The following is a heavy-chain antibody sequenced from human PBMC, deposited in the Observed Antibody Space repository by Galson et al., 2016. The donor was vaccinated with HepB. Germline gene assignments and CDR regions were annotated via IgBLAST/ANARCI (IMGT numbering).Heavy chain of an antibody. J-gene: IGHJ4*02. CDR1: GFTFSDFW. CDR2: IKPEGSEK. V-gene: IGHV3-7*01. D-gene: IGHD6-13*01. CDR3: VRGGSWFY. Sequence: SLRLSCAASGFTFSDFWMSWVRQAPGKGLEWVANIKPEGSEKNYVDAVKGRFTISRDNAKSSLYLQMKRLRVDDTAVYYCVRGGSWFYWGQGTLVTVSS.